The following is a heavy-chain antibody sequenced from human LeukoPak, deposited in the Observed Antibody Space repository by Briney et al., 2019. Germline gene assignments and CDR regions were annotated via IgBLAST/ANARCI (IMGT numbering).Heavy chain of an antibody. J-gene: IGHJ6*04. Sequence: SQTLSLTCAISGDSVSSNSGGWNWIRQSPSRGLEWLGRTYYSSKWYNDYAVSVKSRITINPDTSKNQFCLQLNSVTPEDTAVYYCAIDPKGGSRWYFHGMDVWGKGTTVTVSS. CDR3: AIDPKGGSRWYFHGMDV. CDR2: TYYSSKWYN. V-gene: IGHV6-1*01. CDR1: GDSVSSNSGG. D-gene: IGHD6-13*01.